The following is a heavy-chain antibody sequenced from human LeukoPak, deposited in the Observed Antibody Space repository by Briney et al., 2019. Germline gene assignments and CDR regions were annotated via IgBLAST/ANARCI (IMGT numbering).Heavy chain of an antibody. D-gene: IGHD1-26*01. CDR3: ANNFRHSGSYYGFDY. Sequence: PGGSLRLSCAASGFTFSDFAMTWVRQAPGKELEWVSVISGSGGNTYYADSVKGRFTISRDNSKSTLYLQMSSLRAEDTAVYYCANNFRHSGSYYGFDYWGQGALVTVSS. V-gene: IGHV3-23*01. CDR2: ISGSGGNT. CDR1: GFTFSDFA. J-gene: IGHJ4*02.